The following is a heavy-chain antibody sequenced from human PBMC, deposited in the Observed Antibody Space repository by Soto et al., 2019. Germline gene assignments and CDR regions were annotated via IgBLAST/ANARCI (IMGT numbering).Heavy chain of an antibody. CDR3: ARDGYYYDSSGYWGPDY. V-gene: IGHV1-69*01. Sequence: QVQLVQSGAEVKKPGSSVKVSCKASGGTFSSYAISWVRQAPGQGLEWMGGIIPIFGTANYAQKFQGRVTITADESTSTAYMELSSLRSEETAVYYCARDGYYYDSSGYWGPDYWGQGTLVTVSS. D-gene: IGHD3-22*01. CDR2: IIPIFGTA. CDR1: GGTFSSYA. J-gene: IGHJ4*02.